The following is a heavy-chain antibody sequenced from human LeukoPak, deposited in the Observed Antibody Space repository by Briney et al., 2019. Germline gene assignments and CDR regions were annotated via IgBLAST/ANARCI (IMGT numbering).Heavy chain of an antibody. CDR3: ARRHSSTSWFFDL. CDR1: AGSISGYY. J-gene: IGHJ2*01. V-gene: IGHV4-59*01. CDR2: IDDSGST. D-gene: IGHD6-13*01. Sequence: SETLSLTCTVSAGSISGYYWSWIRQSPGKGLEWIGYIDDSGSTSYNPSLKSRVTISVDASKNHFSLKVSSVSAADTAVYYCARRHSSTSWFFDLWGRGTLVTVSS.